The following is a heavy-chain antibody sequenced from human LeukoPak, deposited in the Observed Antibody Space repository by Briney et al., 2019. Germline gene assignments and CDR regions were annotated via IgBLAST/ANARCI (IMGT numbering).Heavy chain of an antibody. CDR1: GFTFSSYS. J-gene: IGHJ4*02. D-gene: IGHD3-16*02. V-gene: IGHV3-48*02. CDR2: ISSSSSTI. CDR3: AKGTKNYVWGSYRYNSESFDY. Sequence: GGSLRLSCAASGFTFSSYSVNWVRQAPGKGLEWVSYISSSSSTIYYADSVKGRFTISRDNAKNSLYLQMNSLRDEDTAVYYCAKGTKNYVWGSYRYNSESFDYWGQGTLVTVSS.